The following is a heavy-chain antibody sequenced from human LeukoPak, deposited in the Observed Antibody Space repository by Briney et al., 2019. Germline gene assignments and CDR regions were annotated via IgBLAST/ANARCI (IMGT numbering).Heavy chain of an antibody. CDR1: GFTFSSYA. CDR2: ISYDGSNK. Sequence: GRSLSLSCAASGFTFSSYAMHWVRQAPGKGLEWVAVISYDGSNKYYADSVKGRFTISRDNSKNTLYLQMNSLRAEDTAVYYCARSPIFGVVMAYFDYWGQGTLVTVSS. CDR3: ARSPIFGVVMAYFDY. J-gene: IGHJ4*02. V-gene: IGHV3-30*01. D-gene: IGHD3-3*01.